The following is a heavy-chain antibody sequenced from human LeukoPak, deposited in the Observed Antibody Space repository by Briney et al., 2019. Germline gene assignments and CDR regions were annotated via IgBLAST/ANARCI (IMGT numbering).Heavy chain of an antibody. CDR1: GYSFTSYW. V-gene: IGHV5-51*01. J-gene: IGHJ4*02. Sequence: GESLKIFCRGSGYSFTSYWHGWVRQIPGKGLEGMGNIYSGDSYTRYSPSFQGHVTITAEKSIRTANLQWSSPKASDTAMYYCARRIHYYDSSGYYYYFDYWGQGTLVTVSS. D-gene: IGHD3-22*01. CDR3: ARRIHYYDSSGYYYYFDY. CDR2: IYSGDSYT.